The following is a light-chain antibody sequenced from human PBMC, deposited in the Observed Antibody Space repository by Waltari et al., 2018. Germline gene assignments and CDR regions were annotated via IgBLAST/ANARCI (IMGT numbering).Light chain of an antibody. CDR2: ANT. V-gene: IGLV1-40*01. CDR1: TPNTGAGYD. J-gene: IGLJ3*02. CDR3: QSYDKILSAWV. Sequence: QSVLTQPPSVSGAPGQRVTVSCTGSTPNTGAGYDVPGYQQFPGRAPKLVIYANTYRPSGVPDRFSATKSGSSASLAITGLQAEDEADYYCQSYDKILSAWVFGGGTKLTVL.